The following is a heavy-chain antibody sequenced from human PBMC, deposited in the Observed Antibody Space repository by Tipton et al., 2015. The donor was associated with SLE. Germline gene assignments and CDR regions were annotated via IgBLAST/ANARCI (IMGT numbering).Heavy chain of an antibody. V-gene: IGHV1-2*06. J-gene: IGHJ3*02. CDR1: GYTFTTYG. Sequence: QVQLVQSGAEVKKPGASVKVSCKASGYTFTTYGISWVRQAPGQGLEWMGRLNPNSGGTRASQKFQGRVTMTRDTSITTAYLDVSSLKSDDTAVYYCATNRVAGVTRAFDMWGQGTLITVSS. CDR2: LNPNSGGT. D-gene: IGHD6-19*01. CDR3: ATNRVAGVTRAFDM.